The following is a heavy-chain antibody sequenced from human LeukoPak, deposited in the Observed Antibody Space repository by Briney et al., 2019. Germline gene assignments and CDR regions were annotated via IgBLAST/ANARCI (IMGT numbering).Heavy chain of an antibody. CDR1: VYTFTAYY. J-gene: IGHJ5*02. CDR2: INPNSGGT. CDR3: ARDLGVVTAHNWFDP. D-gene: IGHD2-21*02. Sequence: ASVKVSCTASVYTFTAYYMHWVRQAPGQGLEWMGWINPNSGGTNYAQKFQGRVTITRDTSSSTAYMELSRLRSDDTAVSYCARDLGVVTAHNWFDPWGQGTLVTVSS. V-gene: IGHV1-2*02.